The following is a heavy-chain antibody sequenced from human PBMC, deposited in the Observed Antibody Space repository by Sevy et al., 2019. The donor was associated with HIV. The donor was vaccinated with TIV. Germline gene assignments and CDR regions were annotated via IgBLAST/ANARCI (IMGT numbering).Heavy chain of an antibody. CDR3: ARDATEYTSSSVGFDP. CDR1: GGSISSGNYY. V-gene: IGHV4-30-4*01. D-gene: IGHD6-6*01. CDR2: ISYTGNT. J-gene: IGHJ5*02. Sequence: SETLSLTCTVSGGSISSGNYYWHWIRQPPGKGLEWIGYISYTGNTYYNPSLKSPVTISVDTSNNQFSLMLTSVTAADTAVYYCARDATEYTSSSVGFDPWGQGTLVTVSS.